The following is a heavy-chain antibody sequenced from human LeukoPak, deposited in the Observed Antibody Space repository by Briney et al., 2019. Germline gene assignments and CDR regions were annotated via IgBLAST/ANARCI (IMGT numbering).Heavy chain of an antibody. J-gene: IGHJ4*02. Sequence: GGSLRLSCAASGFTFSDYYMSWIRQAPGKGLEWVSYISSSSSYADYADSVKGRFTISRDNAKNSLNLQMNSLRAEDTAVYYCARDSGYSGYSDYWGQGTLVTVSS. CDR1: GFTFSDYY. V-gene: IGHV3-11*05. D-gene: IGHD5-12*01. CDR2: ISSSSSYA. CDR3: ARDSGYSGYSDY.